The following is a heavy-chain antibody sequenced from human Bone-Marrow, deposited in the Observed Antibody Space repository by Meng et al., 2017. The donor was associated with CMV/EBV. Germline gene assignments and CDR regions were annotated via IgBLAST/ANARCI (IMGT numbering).Heavy chain of an antibody. V-gene: IGHV3-15*01. J-gene: IGHJ3*02. Sequence: SCAASGFTFSNAWMSWVRQAPGKGLEWVGRIKSKTDGGTTDYAAPVKGRFTISRDDSKNTLYLQMNSLKTEDTAVYYCTTRRGTMIVVVIDSFEIWGQGTMVTVSS. D-gene: IGHD3-22*01. CDR3: TTRRGTMIVVVIDSFEI. CDR2: IKSKTDGGTT. CDR1: GFTFSNAW.